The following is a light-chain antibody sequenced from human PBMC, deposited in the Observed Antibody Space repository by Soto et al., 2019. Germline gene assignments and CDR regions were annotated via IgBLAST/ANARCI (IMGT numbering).Light chain of an antibody. CDR3: QQYNNWPPTWT. CDR1: QSVSRN. CDR2: GAS. J-gene: IGKJ1*01. Sequence: ERVMTQSPATLSVSPGERATLSCRASQSVSRNLDWYQQKPGQPPRLLIYGASTRATGIPARFSGSRSGTEFTLTISSLQSEDFAVYYCQQYNNWPPTWTFGQGNKGEIK. V-gene: IGKV3-15*01.